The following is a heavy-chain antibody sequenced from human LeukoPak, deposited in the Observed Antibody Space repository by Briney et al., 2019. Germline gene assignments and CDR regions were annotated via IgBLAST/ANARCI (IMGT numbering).Heavy chain of an antibody. J-gene: IGHJ4*02. V-gene: IGHV3-13*01. CDR2: FGTAGET. D-gene: IGHD1-26*01. CDR1: GFTSSNYD. Sequence: GGSLRLSCVASGFTSSNYDMHWVRQATGKGLEGVASFGTAGETYYPGSVKGRFTISREKAKNSLYLQINSLRAEDTAVYYCARGYYSGSPFDYWGQGILVTVSS. CDR3: ARGYYSGSPFDY.